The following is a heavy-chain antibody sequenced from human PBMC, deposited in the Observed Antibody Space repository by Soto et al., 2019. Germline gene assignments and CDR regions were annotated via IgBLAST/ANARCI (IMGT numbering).Heavy chain of an antibody. D-gene: IGHD4-17*01. J-gene: IGHJ4*02. CDR1: GFTFSSYA. Sequence: EVQLLESGGGLVQRGGSLRLSCAASGFTFSSYAMNWVRQAPGKGLEWDSVIHGSGGSTYYADSVKGRFTISRDNSKNTVDLQMNSLRAEDTAVYYCARGKDRATVTTFDYWGQGTLVTVSS. CDR2: IHGSGGST. CDR3: ARGKDRATVTTFDY. V-gene: IGHV3-23*01.